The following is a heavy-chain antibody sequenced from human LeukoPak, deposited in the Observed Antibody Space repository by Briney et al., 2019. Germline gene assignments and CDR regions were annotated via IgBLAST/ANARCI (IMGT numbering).Heavy chain of an antibody. Sequence: GGSLRLSCAASGFTFSSYWMHWVRQAPGKGLVWVSRINSDGSSTSYADSVKGRFTISRDNAKNTLYLQMNSLRAEDTAVYYCARVRRDSSGYYFRGQGTLVTVSS. CDR2: INSDGSST. CDR1: GFTFSSYW. J-gene: IGHJ4*02. D-gene: IGHD3-22*01. V-gene: IGHV3-74*01. CDR3: ARVRRDSSGYYF.